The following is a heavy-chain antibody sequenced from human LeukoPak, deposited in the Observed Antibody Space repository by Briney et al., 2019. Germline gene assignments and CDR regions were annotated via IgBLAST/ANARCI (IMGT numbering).Heavy chain of an antibody. CDR3: AREMATNFARGFDY. V-gene: IGHV1-46*01. Sequence: ASVTVSFKASGYTFTSYYMHWVRQAPGQGLEWMGIINPSGGSTSYAQKFQGRVTMTRDMSTSTVYMELSSLRSEDTAVYYCAREMATNFARGFDYWGQGTLVTVSS. J-gene: IGHJ4*02. D-gene: IGHD5-12*01. CDR1: GYTFTSYY. CDR2: INPSGGST.